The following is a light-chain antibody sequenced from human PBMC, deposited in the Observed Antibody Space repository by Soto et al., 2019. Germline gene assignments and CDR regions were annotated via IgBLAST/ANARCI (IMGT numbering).Light chain of an antibody. J-gene: IGKJ1*01. CDR1: QSVSNNY. V-gene: IGKV3-20*01. CDR3: QQCATPPLT. CDR2: DAS. Sequence: EIVLTQSPGTLSLSPGERATLSCRASQSVSNNYVAWYQHKPGQAPRLLIDDASRRATGIPDRFSGSGSGTDFTLTIRRLEHEDFAVYYCQQCATPPLTFGQGTRVDIK.